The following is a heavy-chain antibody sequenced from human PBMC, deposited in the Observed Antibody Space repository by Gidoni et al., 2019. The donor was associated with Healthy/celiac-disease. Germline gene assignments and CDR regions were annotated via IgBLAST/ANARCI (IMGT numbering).Heavy chain of an antibody. D-gene: IGHD6-25*01. CDR3: ARDPRAATIDKMGDY. CDR1: GGTVSSYA. J-gene: IGHJ4*02. V-gene: IGHV1-69*04. CDR2: IIPILGIA. Sequence: QVQMVQSGDEVKKPGSSATVSCKASGGTVSSYAISWVRQAPGQGLEWMGRIIPILGIATYAQNFQGRVTITADKSTSTAYMELSSLRSEDTAVYYCARDPRAATIDKMGDYWGQGTLVTVSS.